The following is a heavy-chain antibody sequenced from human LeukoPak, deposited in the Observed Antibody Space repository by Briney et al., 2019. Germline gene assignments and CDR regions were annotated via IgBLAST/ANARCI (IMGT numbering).Heavy chain of an antibody. CDR3: ARCGRGAFDI. V-gene: IGHV3-7*04. D-gene: IGHD2-15*01. Sequence: GGSLRLSCAASGFTVSSNYMSWVRQAPGKGLEWVAVINQNGTEKSYVGSLKGRFTISRDYAKNSLYLQMNSLRAEDTAVYHCARCGRGAFDIWGQGTVVTVSS. CDR1: GFTVSSNY. CDR2: INQNGTEK. J-gene: IGHJ3*02.